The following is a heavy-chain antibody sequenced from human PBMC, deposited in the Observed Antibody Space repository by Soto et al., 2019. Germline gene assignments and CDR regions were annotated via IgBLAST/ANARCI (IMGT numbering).Heavy chain of an antibody. CDR1: GGSISSGGYY. V-gene: IGHV4-31*03. D-gene: IGHD5-12*01. CDR2: IYHSGGT. CDR3: ARDRGGYGVFDY. J-gene: IGHJ4*02. Sequence: QVQLQESGPGLVKPSQTLSLTCTVSGGSISSGGYYWSWIRQHPGKGLEWIGYIYHSGGTYSSPSLRSRVTISVDTSKNQFSLKLTSVTAADTAVYYCARDRGGYGVFDYWGQGTLVTVSS.